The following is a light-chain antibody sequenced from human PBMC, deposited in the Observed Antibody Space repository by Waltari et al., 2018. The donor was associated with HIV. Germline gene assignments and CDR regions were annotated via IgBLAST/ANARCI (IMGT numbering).Light chain of an antibody. CDR1: QTISSNS. CDR3: QHYGSSLIT. Sequence: ESVLTQSPVTLSLSPGERATLSCRASQTISSNSLAWYQQRPGQAPRLLIVGASSRATGIPDRFSGSGSGTDFTLTISRLQPEDFAVYYCQHYGSSLITFGQGTRLGIK. V-gene: IGKV3-20*01. J-gene: IGKJ5*01. CDR2: GAS.